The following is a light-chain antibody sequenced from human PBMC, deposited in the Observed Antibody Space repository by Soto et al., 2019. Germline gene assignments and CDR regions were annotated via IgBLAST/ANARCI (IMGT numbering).Light chain of an antibody. CDR3: HQYYDWPLT. CDR1: ESVSTN. V-gene: IGKV3-15*01. J-gene: IGKJ4*01. Sequence: EIVMTQSPATLSVSPGERVTLSCRASESVSTNLAWYQQKPGQPPRLLFHSASTRATDVPVRFSGSGSGTDFTLTIYSLQSEDFSVFYCHQYYDWPLTVGGGTKVEIK. CDR2: SAS.